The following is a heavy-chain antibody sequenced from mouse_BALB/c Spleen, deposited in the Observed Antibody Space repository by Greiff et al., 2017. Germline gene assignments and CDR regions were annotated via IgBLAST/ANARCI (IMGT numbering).Heavy chain of an antibody. D-gene: IGHD2-2*01. CDR3: ARVYYGYYYYAMDY. CDR1: GFTFSDYY. J-gene: IGHJ4*01. V-gene: IGHV5-4*02. Sequence: EVQLVESGGGLVKPGGSLKLSCAASGFTFSDYYMYWVRQTPEKRLEWVATISDGGSYTYYPDKVKGRFTISRDNAKSNLYLQMSSLTSEDTAVYYCARVYYGYYYYAMDYWGQGTSVTVSS. CDR2: ISDGGSYT.